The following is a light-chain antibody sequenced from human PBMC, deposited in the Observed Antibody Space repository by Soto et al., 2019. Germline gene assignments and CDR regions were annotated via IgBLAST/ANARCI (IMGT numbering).Light chain of an antibody. V-gene: IGKV1-33*01. J-gene: IGKJ5*01. CDR1: QAISES. Sequence: DIQMTQSPSSLSASVGDRVTLTCQASQAISESLTWYQQKPGEAPKVLIFAASKLEVGVPSRFSGSRSGTHFTLTISSLQPEDIATYFCQHYHGPPIIFGQGTRLEVK. CDR2: AAS. CDR3: QHYHGPPII.